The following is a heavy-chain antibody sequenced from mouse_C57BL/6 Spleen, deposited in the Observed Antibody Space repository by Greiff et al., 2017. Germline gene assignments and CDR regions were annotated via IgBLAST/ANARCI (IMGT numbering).Heavy chain of an antibody. CDR3: THLYYGSSFDY. J-gene: IGHJ2*01. D-gene: IGHD1-1*01. CDR1: GFTFSNYW. V-gene: IGHV6-3*01. CDR2: IRLKSDNYAT. Sequence: DVQLQESGGGLVQPGGSMKLSCVASGFTFSNYWMNWVRQSPEKGLEWVAQIRLKSDNYATHYAESVKGRFTISRDDSKSSVYLQMNNLRAEDTGIYYCTHLYYGSSFDYWGQGTTLTVSS.